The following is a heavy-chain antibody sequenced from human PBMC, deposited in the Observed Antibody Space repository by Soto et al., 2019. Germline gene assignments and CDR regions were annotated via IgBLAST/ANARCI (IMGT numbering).Heavy chain of an antibody. D-gene: IGHD3-3*01. Sequence: QVQLVESGGGVVQPGRSLRLSCAASGFTFGTYAMHWVRQAPGKGLEWVAVISYDGSNKYYADSVKGRFTISRDNSKNTLYLQMNSLRAEDTAVYYCARDKRDLRFLEWSYYFGYWGQGTLVTVSS. CDR1: GFTFGTYA. J-gene: IGHJ4*02. V-gene: IGHV3-30-3*01. CDR3: ARDKRDLRFLEWSYYFGY. CDR2: ISYDGSNK.